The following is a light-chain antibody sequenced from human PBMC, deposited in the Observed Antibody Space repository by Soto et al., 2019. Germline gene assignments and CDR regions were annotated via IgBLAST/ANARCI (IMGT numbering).Light chain of an antibody. Sequence: DIQMTQSPSFVSASVGDRVTITCRASQDISSWLAWYQQKPGKAPKPLIYAASSLRSGVPSTFSGSGSGTDFTLTISSLQPEDFATYYCQQTNSFPRTFGQGTRLEIK. J-gene: IGKJ5*01. V-gene: IGKV1-12*01. CDR2: AAS. CDR1: QDISSW. CDR3: QQTNSFPRT.